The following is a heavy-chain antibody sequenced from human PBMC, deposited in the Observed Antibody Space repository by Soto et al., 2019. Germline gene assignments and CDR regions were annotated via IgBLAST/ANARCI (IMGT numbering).Heavy chain of an antibody. V-gene: IGHV4-34*01. CDR3: ASPWGCSSTSCYRGGYYYYGMDV. CDR1: GGSFSGYY. Sequence: SETLSLTCAVYGGSFSGYYWSWIRQPPGKGLEWIGEISHSGSTNYNPSLKSRVTISVDTSKNQFSLKLSSVTAADTAVYYCASPWGCSSTSCYRGGYYYYGMDVWGQGTTVTVS. D-gene: IGHD2-2*01. CDR2: ISHSGST. J-gene: IGHJ6*02.